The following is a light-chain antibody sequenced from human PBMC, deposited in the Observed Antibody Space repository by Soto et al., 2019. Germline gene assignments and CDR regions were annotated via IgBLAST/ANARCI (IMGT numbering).Light chain of an antibody. V-gene: IGKV3-20*01. CDR3: QHYNSSPRT. Sequence: EIVLTQSPGTLSLSPGERATLSCRASQSVSSNFLAWYQQKPGQAPRLLIYGASTRATGIPDRFSGSRSGTDFTLTVSRLEPEDFAVYYCQHYNSSPRTFGQGTNVDIK. J-gene: IGKJ1*01. CDR2: GAS. CDR1: QSVSSNF.